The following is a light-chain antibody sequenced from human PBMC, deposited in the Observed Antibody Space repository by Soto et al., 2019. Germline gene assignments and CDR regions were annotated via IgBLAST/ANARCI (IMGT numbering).Light chain of an antibody. J-gene: IGKJ4*01. V-gene: IGKV3-20*01. CDR1: ESVSSSD. CDR3: QQYDISPLT. Sequence: EIVLTQSPGTLSLSPGERATLSCRASESVSSSDLAWYQQKPGQAPRLLIYGASSRATGIPDRFSGSGSGTDFTITISRLEPEDFAVYYCQQYDISPLTFGGGTKVEIK. CDR2: GAS.